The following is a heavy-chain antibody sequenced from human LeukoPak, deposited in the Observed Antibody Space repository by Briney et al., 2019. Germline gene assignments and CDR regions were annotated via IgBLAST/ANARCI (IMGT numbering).Heavy chain of an antibody. CDR3: AKDMKQWLGADWFDP. Sequence: GGSLRLSCAASGFTFTDYYMGWIRQAPGKGLEWLSYISGSGTTIFYADSVKGRFTISRDNAKNSVDLQMNSLRAEDTALYYCAKDMKQWLGADWFDPWGQGTLVTVSS. CDR2: ISGSGTTI. D-gene: IGHD6-19*01. V-gene: IGHV3-11*01. CDR1: GFTFTDYY. J-gene: IGHJ5*02.